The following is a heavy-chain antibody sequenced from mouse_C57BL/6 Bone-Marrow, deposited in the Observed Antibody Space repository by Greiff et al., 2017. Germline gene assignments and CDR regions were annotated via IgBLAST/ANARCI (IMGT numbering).Heavy chain of an antibody. D-gene: IGHD1-1*01. J-gene: IGHJ1*03. Sequence: QVQLKQSGAELVRPGASVKLSCKASVYTFTDYYINWVKQRPGQGLEWIARLYPGSGNTYYNEKFKGKATLTAEKSSSTAYMQLSSLTSEDSAVYFCARGDYGSSYWYFDVWGTGTTVTVSS. V-gene: IGHV1-76*01. CDR2: LYPGSGNT. CDR1: VYTFTDYY. CDR3: ARGDYGSSYWYFDV.